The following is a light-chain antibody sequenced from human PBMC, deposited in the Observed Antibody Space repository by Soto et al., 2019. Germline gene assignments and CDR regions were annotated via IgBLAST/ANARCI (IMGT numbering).Light chain of an antibody. CDR2: DTS. V-gene: IGKV3-11*01. CDR1: QSVGNF. J-gene: IGKJ4*01. CDR3: QQYGNWPLT. Sequence: EIVLTQSPGTLSLSPGERASLSCRASQSVGNFLVWYQQKPGKAPSLLIYDTSNRATGIPARFSGSGSGTDFTLTISSLEPEDFAIYYCQQYGNWPLTFGGGTKVESK.